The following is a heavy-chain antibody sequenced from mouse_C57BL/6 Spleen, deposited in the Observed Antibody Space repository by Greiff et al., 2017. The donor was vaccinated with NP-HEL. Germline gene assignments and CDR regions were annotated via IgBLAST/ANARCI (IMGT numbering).Heavy chain of an antibody. CDR3: ARYLYYDYCVFAY. CDR2: INPSNGGT. CDR1: GYTFTSYW. J-gene: IGHJ3*01. V-gene: IGHV1-53*01. D-gene: IGHD2-4*01. Sequence: QVQLQQPGTELVKPGASVKLSCKASGYTFTSYWMHWVKQRPGQGLEWIGNINPSNGGTNYNEKFKGKATLTVDKSSSTAYMQLSSLTSEDSAVYYCARYLYYDYCVFAYWGQGTLVTVSA.